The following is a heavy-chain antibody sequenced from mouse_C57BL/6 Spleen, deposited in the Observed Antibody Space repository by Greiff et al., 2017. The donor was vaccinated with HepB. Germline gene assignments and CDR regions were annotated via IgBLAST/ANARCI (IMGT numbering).Heavy chain of an antibody. Sequence: EVQLQQSGGGLVKPGGSLKLSCAASGFTFSSYAMSWVRQTPEKRLEWVTTISAGGSYTYYPDNVKGRFTISRDNAKNKLYLQMSHLKSEDTAMYYCARADMDYAMDYWVQGTSVTVSS. D-gene: IGHD1-1*02. CDR1: GFTFSSYA. J-gene: IGHJ4*01. CDR3: ARADMDYAMDY. CDR2: ISAGGSYT. V-gene: IGHV5-4*01.